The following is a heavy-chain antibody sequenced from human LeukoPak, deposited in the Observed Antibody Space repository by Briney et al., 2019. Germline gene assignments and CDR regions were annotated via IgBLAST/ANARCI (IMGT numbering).Heavy chain of an antibody. V-gene: IGHV4-59*01. CDR1: GGSISSFY. CDR3: ARGRFGELLYSYYYYYMDV. J-gene: IGHJ6*03. D-gene: IGHD3-10*01. CDR2: IYYIGST. Sequence: SETLSLTCTVSGGSISSFYWSWIRQPPGKGLEWIGYIYYIGSTNYNPSLKSRVTISVDTSKNQFSLKLNSVTAADTAVYYCARGRFGELLYSYYYYYMDVWGKGTTVTISS.